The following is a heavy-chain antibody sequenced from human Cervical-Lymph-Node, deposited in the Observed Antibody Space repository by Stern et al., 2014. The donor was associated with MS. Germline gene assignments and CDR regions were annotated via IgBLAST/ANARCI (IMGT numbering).Heavy chain of an antibody. CDR1: GYSFSSYW. J-gene: IGHJ4*02. V-gene: IGHV5-51*01. D-gene: IGHD3-22*01. CDR2: IFPSDSDT. CDR3: GREVALTAGLLGF. Sequence: VQLVESGAEVKKPGESLKIACKGYGYSFSSYWIAWVRQMPGKGLEWMGMIFPSDSDTRYSPSFEGQVTISVDKPTSTAYLHWRSLKASDTARYFCGREVALTAGLLGFWGQGTQVIVS.